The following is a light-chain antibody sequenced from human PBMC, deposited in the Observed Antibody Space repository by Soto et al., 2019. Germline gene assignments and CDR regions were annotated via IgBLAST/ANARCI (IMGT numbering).Light chain of an antibody. CDR1: QSVSSY. CDR3: QQYGSFSIT. CDR2: DAS. J-gene: IGKJ5*01. Sequence: EIVLTQSPATLSLSPWERATLSCRASQSVSSYLAWYQQKPGQAPRLLIYDASSRATGIPDRFSGSGSGTDFTLTIVRLEPEDFAVYYCQQYGSFSITFGQGTRLEIK. V-gene: IGKV3-20*01.